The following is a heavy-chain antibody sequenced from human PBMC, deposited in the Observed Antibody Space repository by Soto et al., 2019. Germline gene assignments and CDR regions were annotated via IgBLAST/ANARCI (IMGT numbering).Heavy chain of an antibody. Sequence: PGGSLRLSCAASGFTFSSYSMNWVRQAPGKGLEWVSSISSSSSYIYYADSVNGRFTISRDNAKNSLYLQMNSLRAEDTAVYYCARDYIGYDNMGIDYWGQGTLVTVSS. J-gene: IGHJ4*02. CDR1: GFTFSSYS. V-gene: IGHV3-21*01. CDR3: ARDYIGYDNMGIDY. CDR2: ISSSSSYI. D-gene: IGHD5-12*01.